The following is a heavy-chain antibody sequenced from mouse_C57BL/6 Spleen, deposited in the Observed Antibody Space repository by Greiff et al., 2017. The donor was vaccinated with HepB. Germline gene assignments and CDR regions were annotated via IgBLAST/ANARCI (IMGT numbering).Heavy chain of an antibody. J-gene: IGHJ3*01. Sequence: VKLMESGPELVKPGASVKISCKASGYAFSSSWMNWVKQRPGKGLEWIGRIYPGDGDTNYNGKFKGKATLTADKSSSTAYMQLSSLTSEDSAVYFCARQSSKAWFAYWGQGTLVTVSA. D-gene: IGHD2-5*01. CDR3: ARQSSKAWFAY. CDR2: IYPGDGDT. V-gene: IGHV1-82*01. CDR1: GYAFSSSW.